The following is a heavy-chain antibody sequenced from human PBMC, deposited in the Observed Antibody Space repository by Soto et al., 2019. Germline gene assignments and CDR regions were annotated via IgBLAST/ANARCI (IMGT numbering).Heavy chain of an antibody. CDR3: ARVASLGPPDP. CDR2: ISAYNGNT. CDR1: GYTFTSYG. J-gene: IGHJ5*02. D-gene: IGHD6-6*01. Sequence: ASVKVSCKASGYTFTSYGISWVRQAPGQGLEWMGWISAYNGNTNYAQKLQGRVTMTKDTSTSTAYMELRSLRSDDTALYYCARVASLGPPDPWGQVTLVTVSS. V-gene: IGHV1-18*04.